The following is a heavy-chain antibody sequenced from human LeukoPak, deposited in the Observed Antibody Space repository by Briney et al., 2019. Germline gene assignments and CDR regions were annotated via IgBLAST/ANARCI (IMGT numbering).Heavy chain of an antibody. CDR3: TKDKGSRFGELEGFFDL. Sequence: GGSLRLSCAASGFTFNDYAMHWVRQAPGKGLEWVSGISWNSGSIAYADSVRGRFTISRDNAKNSLYLQMNSLRAEDMALYYCTKDKGSRFGELEGFFDLWAVAPWSLSPQ. CDR1: GFTFNDYA. J-gene: IGHJ2*01. V-gene: IGHV3-9*03. D-gene: IGHD3-10*01. CDR2: ISWNSGSI.